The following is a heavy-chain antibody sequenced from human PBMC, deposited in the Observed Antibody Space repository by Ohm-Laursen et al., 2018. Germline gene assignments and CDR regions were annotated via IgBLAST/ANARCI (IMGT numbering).Heavy chain of an antibody. J-gene: IGHJ6*02. CDR2: DGSNK. D-gene: IGHD3-10*01. V-gene: IGHV3-30*02. CDR3: AKIPMAYYYYYGMDV. Sequence: DGSNKYYADSVKGRFTISRDNSKNTLYLQMNSLRAEDTAVYYCAKIPMAYYYYYGMDVWGQGTTVTVSS.